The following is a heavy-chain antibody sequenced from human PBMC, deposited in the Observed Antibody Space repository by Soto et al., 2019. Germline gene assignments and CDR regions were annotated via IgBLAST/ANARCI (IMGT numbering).Heavy chain of an antibody. D-gene: IGHD2-15*01. J-gene: IGHJ5*02. CDR3: ARASGCSGDSGAFDP. CDR2: IYYTGST. Sequence: QVQLQESGPGLVKPSETLSLTCTVSGGSISTYYWSWIRQPPGQGLEWIGYIYYTGSTNYNPSLKSRVTISVDTSKNQFALKLSSVTAADTAVYYCARASGCSGDSGAFDPWGQGTLVTVSS. CDR1: GGSISTYY. V-gene: IGHV4-59*01.